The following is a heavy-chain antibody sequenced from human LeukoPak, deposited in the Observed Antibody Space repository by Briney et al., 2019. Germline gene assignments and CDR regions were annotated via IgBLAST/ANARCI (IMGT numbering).Heavy chain of an antibody. CDR3: AKQGASVGFVDY. Sequence: ASVKVSCKASGYTFTSYAMHWVRQAPGQRLEWMGWINAGNGNTKYSQKFQGRVTITRDTSASTAYMELSSLRSEDTALYYCAKQGASVGFVDYWGQGTLVTVSS. CDR2: INAGNGNT. D-gene: IGHD3-10*01. J-gene: IGHJ4*02. V-gene: IGHV1-3*01. CDR1: GYTFTSYA.